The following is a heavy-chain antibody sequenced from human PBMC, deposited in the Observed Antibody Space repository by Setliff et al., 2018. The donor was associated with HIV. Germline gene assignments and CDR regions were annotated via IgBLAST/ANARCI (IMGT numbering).Heavy chain of an antibody. CDR1: AASIRSPY. CDR2: FYYTGST. D-gene: IGHD2-2*02. Sequence: SETLSLTCTVSAASIRSPYWSWIRQSPGKGLEWIGNFYYTGSTDYNPSFKSRVTISLDKSNNLISLNLSSATAADTAVYYGARHTVFVRYFDHWGQRMLVTVSS. CDR3: ARHTVFVRYFDH. V-gene: IGHV4-59*11. J-gene: IGHJ4*02.